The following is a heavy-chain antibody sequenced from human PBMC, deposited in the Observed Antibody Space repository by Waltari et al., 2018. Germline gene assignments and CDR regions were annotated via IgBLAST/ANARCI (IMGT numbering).Heavy chain of an antibody. J-gene: IGHJ6*02. Sequence: EVQMVESGGGLVQPGGSLRPSCAASAFTFRHFWMDWVRQAPGKGLEWVANINPDGSAKNYVDSVKGRFTIFRDNTKNSLYLQMNSLRAEDTAIYYCSESLNVWGPGTTVTVSS. V-gene: IGHV3-7*01. CDR2: INPDGSAK. CDR3: SESLNV. CDR1: AFTFRHFW.